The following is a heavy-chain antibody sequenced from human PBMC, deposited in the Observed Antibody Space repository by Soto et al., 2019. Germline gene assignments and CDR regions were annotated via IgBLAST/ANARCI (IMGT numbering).Heavy chain of an antibody. Sequence: GASVKVSCKASGGTFSSYAISWVRQAPGQGLEWMGGIIPIFGTANYAQKFQGRVTITADKSTSTAYMELSSLRSEDTAVYYCAREGSGDSYYFASSGRETRATV. CDR3: AREGSGDSYYFAS. CDR2: IIPIFGTA. V-gene: IGHV1-69*06. D-gene: IGHD3-10*01. J-gene: IGHJ4*02. CDR1: GGTFSSYA.